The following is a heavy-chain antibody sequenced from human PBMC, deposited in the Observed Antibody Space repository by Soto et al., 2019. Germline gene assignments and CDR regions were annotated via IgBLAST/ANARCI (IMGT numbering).Heavy chain of an antibody. CDR2: ISAYNGNT. V-gene: IGHV1-18*01. CDR1: GYTFTSYG. D-gene: IGHD3-3*01. J-gene: IGHJ5*02. CDR3: ARFWGPVTILGVFIPNNWLDP. Sequence: ASVKVSCKASGYTFTSYGISWVRQAPGQGLEWMGWISAYNGNTNYAQKLQGRVTMTTDTSTSTAYMELRSLRSDDTAEYYYARFWGPVTILGVFIPNNWLDPWGKGTLVTVPS.